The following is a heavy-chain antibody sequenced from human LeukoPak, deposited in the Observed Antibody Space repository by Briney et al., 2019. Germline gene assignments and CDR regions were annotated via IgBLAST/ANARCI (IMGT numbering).Heavy chain of an antibody. CDR3: ARDGRGDYCSGGSCLMFDP. V-gene: IGHV3-21*01. CDR1: GFIFSSYS. J-gene: IGHJ5*02. Sequence: GGSLRLSCAASGFIFSSYSMSWVRQAPGKGLEWVSSISTSSSYIYYADSVKGRFTISRDNAKNSLYLQMNSLRVEDTAVYYCARDGRGDYCSGGSCLMFDPWGQGTLVTVSS. CDR2: ISTSSSYI. D-gene: IGHD2-15*01.